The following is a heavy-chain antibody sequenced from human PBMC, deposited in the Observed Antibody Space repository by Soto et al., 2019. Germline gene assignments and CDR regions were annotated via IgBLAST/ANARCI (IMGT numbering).Heavy chain of an antibody. CDR2: IYYSGST. V-gene: IGHV4-30-4*08. CDR3: ARGAGGGYYFDY. J-gene: IGHJ4*02. Sequence: SETLSLTCTVSGGSISSGGYYWSWIRQPPGKGLEWIGYIYYSGSTYYNPSLKSRVTISVDTSKNQFSLKLSSVTAADTAVYYCARGAGGGYYFDYWGQGTLVTVSS. CDR1: GGSISSGGYY.